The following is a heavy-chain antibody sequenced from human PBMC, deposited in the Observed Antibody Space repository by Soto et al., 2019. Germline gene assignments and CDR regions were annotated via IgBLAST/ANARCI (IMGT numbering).Heavy chain of an antibody. CDR3: ANRSSGKIDY. J-gene: IGHJ4*02. Sequence: PGGSLTLSCAASGVTFSSYAVNWVRQAPGKGLEGVSAISGSGGSTYYADSVNGRFTISRDNSKNTLYLQMNSLRADDTAVYYCANRSSGKIDYWVQRSLVTVSS. D-gene: IGHD3-22*01. V-gene: IGHV3-23*01. CDR2: ISGSGGST. CDR1: GVTFSSYA.